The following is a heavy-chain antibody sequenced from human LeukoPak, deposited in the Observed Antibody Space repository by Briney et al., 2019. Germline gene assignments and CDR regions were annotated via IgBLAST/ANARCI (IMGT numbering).Heavy chain of an antibody. CDR2: INPNSGGT. D-gene: IGHD6-19*01. V-gene: IGHV1-2*02. J-gene: IGHJ4*02. CDR1: GYTFTSYG. Sequence: ASVRVSCKASGYTFTSYGISWVRQAPGQGLEWMGWINPNSGGTNYAQKFQGRVAMTRDTSISTAYMELSRLRSDDTAVYYCARASSGWYEGYFDYWGQGTLVTVSS. CDR3: ARASSGWYEGYFDY.